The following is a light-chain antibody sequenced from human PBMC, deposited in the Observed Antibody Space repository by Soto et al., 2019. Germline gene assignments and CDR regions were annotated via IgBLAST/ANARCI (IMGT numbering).Light chain of an antibody. CDR2: KAS. CDR3: QQYNSYPLT. V-gene: IGKV1-5*03. Sequence: DIQMTQSPSTLSASLGDRVTITCRASQSISSWLAWYQQKPGKAPILLIYKASSLEIGVPSKFSGSGSGTEFTLTISSLQPDDFATYYCQQYNSYPLTVGGGTKVEIK. J-gene: IGKJ4*01. CDR1: QSISSW.